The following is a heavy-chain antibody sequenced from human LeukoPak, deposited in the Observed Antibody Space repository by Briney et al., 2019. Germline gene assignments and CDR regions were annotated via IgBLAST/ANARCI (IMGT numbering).Heavy chain of an antibody. CDR2: IYYSGST. D-gene: IGHD3-3*01. V-gene: IGHV4-59*08. Sequence: SETLSLTCTVSGGSISSYYWSWIRQPPGKGLEWIGYIYYSGSTNYNPSLKSRVTISVDRSKNQFSLKLSSVTAADTAVYYCARTQTEITIFGVANLYFDYWGQGTLVTVSS. J-gene: IGHJ4*02. CDR3: ARTQTEITIFGVANLYFDY. CDR1: GGSISSYY.